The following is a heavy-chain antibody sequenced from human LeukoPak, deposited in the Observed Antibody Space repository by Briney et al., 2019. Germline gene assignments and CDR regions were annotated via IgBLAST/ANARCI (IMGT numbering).Heavy chain of an antibody. J-gene: IGHJ1*01. Sequence: SETLSLTCTVSGGSISSSSYYWGWLRQPPGKGLEWIGSIYYSGSTYYNPSLKSRVTISVDTSKNQFSLKLSSVTAADTAVYYCASPGVWHQYFQHWGQGTLVTVSS. D-gene: IGHD6-13*01. CDR3: ASPGVWHQYFQH. CDR2: IYYSGST. CDR1: GGSISSSSYY. V-gene: IGHV4-39*07.